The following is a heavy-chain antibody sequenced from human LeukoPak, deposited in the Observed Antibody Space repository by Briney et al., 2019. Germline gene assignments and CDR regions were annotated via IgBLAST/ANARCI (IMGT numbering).Heavy chain of an antibody. CDR3: ASLTCCPSSPQPRDY. CDR2: INSDGSST. J-gene: IGHJ4*02. D-gene: IGHD5-18*01. V-gene: IGHV3-74*01. CDR1: GFTFSSYW. Sequence: PGGSLRLSCAASGFTFSSYWMHWVRQAPGKGLVWVSRINSDGSSTSYADSVKGRFTISRDNAKNTLYLQMNSLRAEDTAVYYCASLTCCPSSPQPRDYWGQGTLVTVSS.